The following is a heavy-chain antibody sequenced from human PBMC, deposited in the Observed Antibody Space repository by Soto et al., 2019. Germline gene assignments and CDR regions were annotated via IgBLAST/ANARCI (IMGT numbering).Heavy chain of an antibody. CDR2: INSDGSST. D-gene: IGHD5-18*01. J-gene: IGHJ6*02. Sequence: GGSLRLSCAASGFTFSSYWMHWVRQAPGKGLVWVSRINSDGSSTSYADSVKGRFTISRDNAKNTLYLQMNSLRAEDTAVYYCARGGYSYGYRYYYYYGMDVWGQGTTVIVSS. CDR1: GFTFSSYW. V-gene: IGHV3-74*01. CDR3: ARGGYSYGYRYYYYYGMDV.